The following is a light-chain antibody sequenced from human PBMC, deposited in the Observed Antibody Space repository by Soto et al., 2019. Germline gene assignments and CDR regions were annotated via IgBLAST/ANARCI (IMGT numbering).Light chain of an antibody. V-gene: IGKV3-20*01. CDR3: QQYGSSPWT. CDR1: QSVSSSY. Sequence: EIVLTQSPGTLSLSPGERATLSCRASQSVSSSYLAWYQQKPGQAPRLLIYGASSRANGIPDRFSGSGSGTDFTLTISRLEPEDFEVYYCQQYGSSPWTFGQGTKVEIK. J-gene: IGKJ1*01. CDR2: GAS.